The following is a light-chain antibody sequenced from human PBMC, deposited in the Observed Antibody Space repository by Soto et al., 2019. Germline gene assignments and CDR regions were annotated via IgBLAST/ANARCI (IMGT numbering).Light chain of an antibody. J-gene: IGLJ2*01. CDR1: RSNIGAGFE. CDR2: GNN. CDR3: QSYDSSLSGSV. Sequence: QAVVTQPPSVSGAPGQRVTISCTGSRSNIGAGFEVHWYQQLPGTAPKLLIYGNNNRPSGVPDRFSGSKSGTSASLAITGLQAEDEADYYCQSYDSSLSGSVFGGGTKLTVL. V-gene: IGLV1-40*01.